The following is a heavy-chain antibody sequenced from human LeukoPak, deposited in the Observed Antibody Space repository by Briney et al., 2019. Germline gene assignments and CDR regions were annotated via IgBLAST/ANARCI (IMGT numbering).Heavy chain of an antibody. D-gene: IGHD3-22*01. V-gene: IGHV4-4*07. Sequence: SETLSLTCTVSGGSISSYYWSWIRQPAGKGLEWIGRIYTSASTNYNPSLKSRVTMSVDTSKNQFSLKLSSVTAADTAVYHCARDSPRDYYDSSGYYYYAFDIWGQGTMVTVSS. CDR2: IYTSAST. CDR3: ARDSPRDYYDSSGYYYYAFDI. CDR1: GGSISSYY. J-gene: IGHJ3*02.